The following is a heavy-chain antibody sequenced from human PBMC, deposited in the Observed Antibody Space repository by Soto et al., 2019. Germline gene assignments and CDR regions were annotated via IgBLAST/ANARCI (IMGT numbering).Heavy chain of an antibody. D-gene: IGHD6-19*01. CDR3: TTVFTVAGTIFSLDSFYDAFDI. CDR1: GFTFSNAW. CDR2: IKSKTDGGTT. J-gene: IGHJ3*02. V-gene: IGHV3-15*01. Sequence: NPGGSLRLSCAASGFTFSNAWMSWVRQAPGKGLEWVGRIKSKTDGGTTDYAAPVKGRFTISRDDSKNTLYLQMNSLKTEDTAVYYCTTVFTVAGTIFSLDSFYDAFDIWGQGTMVTVSS.